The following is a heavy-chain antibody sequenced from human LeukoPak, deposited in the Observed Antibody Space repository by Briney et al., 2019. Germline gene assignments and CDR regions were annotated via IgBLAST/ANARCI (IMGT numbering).Heavy chain of an antibody. J-gene: IGHJ4*02. CDR2: IIPIYDPV. D-gene: IGHD2-21*02. CDR1: GGTLSSYA. CDR3: AREPLGCGGDCHFDY. V-gene: IGHV1-69*15. Sequence: ASVKVSCKASGGTLSSYAFSWMRQAPGQGLEWMGRIIPIYDPVDYAQRFQGRVTITADESTNTVYMELNSLTFEGTAVYYCAREPLGCGGDCHFDYWGQGTLVTVSS.